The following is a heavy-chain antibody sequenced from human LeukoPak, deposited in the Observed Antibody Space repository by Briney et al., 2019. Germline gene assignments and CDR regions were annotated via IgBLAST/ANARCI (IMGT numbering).Heavy chain of an antibody. V-gene: IGHV1-46*01. Sequence: ASVKVSCKASGYTFTSYYMHWVRQAPGHRLEWMGIINPSGGSTRYAQKFQGRVTMTRDMSTSTVYMELSSLRSEDTAVYYCARDCGGDCYSHDRGFDYWGQGTLVTVSS. J-gene: IGHJ4*02. CDR1: GYTFTSYY. CDR3: ARDCGGDCYSHDRGFDY. CDR2: INPSGGST. D-gene: IGHD2-21*02.